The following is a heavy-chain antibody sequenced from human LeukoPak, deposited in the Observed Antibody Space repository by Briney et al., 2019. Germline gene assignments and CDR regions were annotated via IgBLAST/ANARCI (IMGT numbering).Heavy chain of an antibody. CDR1: GFTFSSYG. Sequence: QPGRSLILSCAASGFTFSSYGMHWVRQAPGKGLEWVTVISFDGSNKYYADSVKGRFTISRDNSKNTLYLQMNSLRAEDTTVYYCAATPDYFNYWGQGTLVTVSS. V-gene: IGHV3-30*03. CDR2: ISFDGSNK. D-gene: IGHD5-12*01. CDR3: AATPDYFNY. J-gene: IGHJ4*02.